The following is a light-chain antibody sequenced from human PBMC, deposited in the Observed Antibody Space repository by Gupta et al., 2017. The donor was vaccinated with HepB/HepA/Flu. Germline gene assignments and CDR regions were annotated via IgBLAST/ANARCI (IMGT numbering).Light chain of an antibody. CDR1: QSVRFS. Sequence: DSQMTQSTSTLSASVGDRVTLSCRTSQSVRFSLAWYQQKPGKAPTLLIYKASNLQSDVPSRFSGSGSETDFTLTISSLQPDDFATYFCQQYNTFPWTFGQGTKIEIK. CDR2: KAS. J-gene: IGKJ1*01. V-gene: IGKV1-5*03. CDR3: QQYNTFPWT.